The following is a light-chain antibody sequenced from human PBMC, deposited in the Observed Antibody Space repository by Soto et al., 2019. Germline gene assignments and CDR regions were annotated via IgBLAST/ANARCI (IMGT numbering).Light chain of an antibody. CDR3: QQYNSVPT. J-gene: IGKJ1*01. V-gene: IGKV1-5*03. CDR1: QSISSL. Sequence: DIQMTQSPSTLSASVGDRVTITCRASQSISSLLAWYQQKPGKAPKLLIYKASSLESGNPSRFSGSGSGTEFTLTISSLQPDDFATYYCQQYNSVPTFGQGTKVEIK. CDR2: KAS.